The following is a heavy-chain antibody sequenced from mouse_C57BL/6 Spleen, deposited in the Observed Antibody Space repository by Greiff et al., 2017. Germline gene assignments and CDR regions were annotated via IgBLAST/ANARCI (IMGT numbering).Heavy chain of an antibody. V-gene: IGHV1-80*01. D-gene: IGHD2-4*01. CDR1: GYAFSSYW. CDR2: IYPGDGDT. CDR3: ARRAYDYGYAMDY. Sequence: QVQLQQSGAELVKPGASVKISCKASGYAFSSYWMNWVKQRPGKGVEWIGQIYPGDGDTNYNGKFKGKATLTADKSSSTAYMQLSSLTSEDSAVYFCARRAYDYGYAMDYWGQGTSVTVSS. J-gene: IGHJ4*01.